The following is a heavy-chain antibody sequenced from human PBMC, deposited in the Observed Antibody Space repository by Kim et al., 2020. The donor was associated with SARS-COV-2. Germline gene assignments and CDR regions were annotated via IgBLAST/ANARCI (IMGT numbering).Heavy chain of an antibody. CDR1: GASIRSTIW. CDR3: ATAVGGGVGTYIDL. Sequence: SETLSLTCAVSGASIRSTIWWTWVRQAPGKGLEWIGEILHTGNTNAAPSLRSRVTISVDESKKQFSLMMTSLTPADTAVYYCATAVGGGVGTYIDLWGPGMLVTVSS. J-gene: IGHJ4*02. V-gene: IGHV4-4*02. CDR2: ILHTGNT. D-gene: IGHD7-27*01.